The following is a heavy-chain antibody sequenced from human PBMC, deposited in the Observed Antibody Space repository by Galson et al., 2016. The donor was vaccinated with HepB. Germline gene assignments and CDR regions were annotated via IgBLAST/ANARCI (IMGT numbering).Heavy chain of an antibody. CDR3: AKDRWELLRGFDY. V-gene: IGHV3-23*01. Sequence: SLRLSCAASGNTFSSYAMSWVRQAPGKGLEWVSGISGSGGSTHYADSVKGRFTVSSGSDTGTYYADPVKGRFTISRDNSKNTLYLQMNSLSAEDTAVYYCAKDRWELLRGFDYWGQGALVTVSS. CDR2: ISGSGGST. D-gene: IGHD1-26*01. CDR1: GNTFSSYA. J-gene: IGHJ4*02.